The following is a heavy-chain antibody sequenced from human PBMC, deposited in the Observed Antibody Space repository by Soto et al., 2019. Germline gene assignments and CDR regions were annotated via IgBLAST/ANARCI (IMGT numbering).Heavy chain of an antibody. CDR1: GYTFSDYF. D-gene: IGHD1-26*01. V-gene: IGHV1-2*02. Sequence: GASVKVACKASGYTFSDYFIQWLRQAPGQGLEWVAWINPKTAATNYAKKFQDRVTVTSDTSFSTAYLELTRLRPDDTALYYCARIKWGRDYYSGMDVWGQGTAVTVSS. J-gene: IGHJ6*02. CDR3: ARIKWGRDYYSGMDV. CDR2: INPKTAAT.